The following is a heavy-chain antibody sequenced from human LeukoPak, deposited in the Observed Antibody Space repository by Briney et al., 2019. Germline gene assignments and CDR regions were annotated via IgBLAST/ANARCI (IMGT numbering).Heavy chain of an antibody. Sequence: GGSLRLSCAASGYTFSSYSINWVRQAPGKGLEWVSSISVRSNYIYYADSVRGRFRISRDDARDSLYLQMNSLRAEDTAVYYCVRLGRNSDTSGSYYYYDFWGQGTLVTVSS. CDR2: ISVRSNYI. J-gene: IGHJ4*02. V-gene: IGHV3-21*01. CDR1: GYTFSSYS. CDR3: VRLGRNSDTSGSYYYYDF. D-gene: IGHD3-22*01.